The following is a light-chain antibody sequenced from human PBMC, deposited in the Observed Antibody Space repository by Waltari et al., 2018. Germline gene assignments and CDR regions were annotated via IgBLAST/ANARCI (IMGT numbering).Light chain of an antibody. Sequence: SYELTQPPSVSVSPGQTARITCSGDRLGNKYVSWYQQKSGQSPVLVNYQHNRRPSGIPERFSGSNSGDTATLTISGTRAMDEADFFCQTWDRASAVFGGGTKLTVL. CDR2: QHN. V-gene: IGLV3-1*01. CDR3: QTWDRASAV. J-gene: IGLJ3*02. CDR1: RLGNKY.